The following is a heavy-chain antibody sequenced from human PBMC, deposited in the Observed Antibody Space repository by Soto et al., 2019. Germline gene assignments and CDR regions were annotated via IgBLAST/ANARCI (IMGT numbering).Heavy chain of an antibody. V-gene: IGHV1-69*13. CDR3: AARFGSGWLIFGY. CDR1: GGTFSSYA. J-gene: IGHJ4*03. D-gene: IGHD6-19*01. Sequence: GAPVKVSCKASGGTFSSYAISWVLQAPGQGLEWMGGIIPIFGTANYAQKFQGRVTITADESTSTAYMELSSLRSEDTAMYYCAARFGSGWLIFGYWGQRTLGTVSS. CDR2: IIPIFGTA.